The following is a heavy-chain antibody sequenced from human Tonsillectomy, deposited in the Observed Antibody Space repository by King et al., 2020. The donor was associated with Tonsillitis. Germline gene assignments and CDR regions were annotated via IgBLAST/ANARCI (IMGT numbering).Heavy chain of an antibody. D-gene: IGHD3-22*01. CDR1: GFSFNNAW. V-gene: IGHV3-15*01. CDR2: IRSKTDGGIT. J-gene: IGHJ5*02. Sequence: VQLVESGGGLVKPGGSLRLSCAASGFSFNNAWMNWVRQAPGKGLEWVGRIRSKTDGGITDYAAPVKGRVTISRDDSKNTVYLQMNSLKAEDTAVYYCTTTDDSSGYYYSNWFDPWGQGTLVTVSS. CDR3: TTTDDSSGYYYSNWFDP.